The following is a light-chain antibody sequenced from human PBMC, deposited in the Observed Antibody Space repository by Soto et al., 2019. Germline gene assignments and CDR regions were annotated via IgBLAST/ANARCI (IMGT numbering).Light chain of an antibody. CDR1: ENINSY. CDR2: AAS. J-gene: IGKJ1*01. Sequence: DIQMTQSPSSLSASVEDRVIITCRASENINSYLNWYQQKPGKAPKLLIYAASSLQSGVPSRFSGSGSETVFTLTIKNLQPEDSETYSCPQSYSRLVPFGKGTKVDIK. V-gene: IGKV1-39*01. CDR3: PQSYSRLVP.